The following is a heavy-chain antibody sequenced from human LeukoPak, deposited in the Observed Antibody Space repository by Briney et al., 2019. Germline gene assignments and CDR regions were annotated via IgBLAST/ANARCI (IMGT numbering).Heavy chain of an antibody. D-gene: IGHD3-10*01. CDR1: LCTFTGYY. CDR2: INPNSGGT. Sequence: ASVTVSCKASLCTFTGYYMHWVRQAPGQEVEWMGWINPNSGGTNYAQKLQGRVTMTRDTSISTAYMELSRLRSDDTAVYYCARDFRPLLLWFGELSYYMDVWGKGTTVTVSS. V-gene: IGHV1-2*02. J-gene: IGHJ6*03. CDR3: ARDFRPLLLWFGELSYYMDV.